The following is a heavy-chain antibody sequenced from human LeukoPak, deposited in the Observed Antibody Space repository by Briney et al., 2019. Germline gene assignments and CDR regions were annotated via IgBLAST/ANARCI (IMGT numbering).Heavy chain of an antibody. Sequence: GSLRLSCAASGFTFSSYAMSWVRQPPGKGLEWIGSIYYSGSTYYNPSLKSRVTISVDTSKNQFSLKLSSVTAADTAVYYCARGKDDYVWGSYRPSWFDPWGQGTLVTVSS. D-gene: IGHD3-16*02. CDR1: GFTFSSYA. CDR3: ARGKDDYVWGSYRPSWFDP. J-gene: IGHJ5*02. V-gene: IGHV4-39*01. CDR2: IYYSGST.